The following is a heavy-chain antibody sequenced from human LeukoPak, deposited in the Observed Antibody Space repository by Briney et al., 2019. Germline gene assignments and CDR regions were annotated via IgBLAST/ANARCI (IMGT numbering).Heavy chain of an antibody. CDR3: AKVGLTYSSTWYTPDY. D-gene: IGHD6-13*01. Sequence: GGSLRLSCAASGFTFSSYAMSWVRQAPGKGLEWVSAISGSGGSTYYADSVKGRFTISRDNSKNTLYLQMNGLRAEDTAVYYCAKVGLTYSSTWYTPDYWGQGTLVTVSS. CDR1: GFTFSSYA. CDR2: ISGSGGST. J-gene: IGHJ4*02. V-gene: IGHV3-23*01.